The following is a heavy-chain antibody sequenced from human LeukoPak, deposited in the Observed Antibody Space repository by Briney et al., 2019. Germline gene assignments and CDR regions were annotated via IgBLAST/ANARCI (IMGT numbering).Heavy chain of an antibody. Sequence: GGALRLSCTTSGFNFGDHAMTWVRQGPGEGLQWIGFIRSKLYGGSADYAASVKGRFYMSRDDSMRIVYLEMSSLRTDDTAVYFCARGGSDYNNYAYPYWGQGTLVTVSS. CDR3: ARGGSDYNNYAYPY. J-gene: IGHJ4*02. CDR1: GFNFGDHA. V-gene: IGHV3-49*04. D-gene: IGHD4-11*01. CDR2: IRSKLYGGSA.